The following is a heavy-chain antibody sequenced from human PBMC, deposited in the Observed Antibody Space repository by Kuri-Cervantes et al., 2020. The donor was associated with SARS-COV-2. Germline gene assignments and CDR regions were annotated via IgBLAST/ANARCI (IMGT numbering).Heavy chain of an antibody. V-gene: IGHV3-30-3*01. CDR2: ISYGGSNK. J-gene: IGHJ5*02. CDR1: GFTFSSYA. CDR3: AREDIVVVPAAIAHTYNWFDP. D-gene: IGHD2-2*01. Sequence: GGSLRLSCAASGFTFSSYAMHWVRQAPGKGLEWVAVISYGGSNKYYADSVKGRFTISRDNSKNTLYLQMNSLRAEDTAVYYCAREDIVVVPAAIAHTYNWFDPWGQGTLVTVSS.